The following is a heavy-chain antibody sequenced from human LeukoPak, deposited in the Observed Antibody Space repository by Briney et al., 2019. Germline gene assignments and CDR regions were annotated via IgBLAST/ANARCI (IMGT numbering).Heavy chain of an antibody. CDR3: VRSSLRFLEWLLSWDY. J-gene: IGHJ4*02. CDR1: GFTFSSYA. D-gene: IGHD3-3*01. Sequence: GGSLRLSCAASGFTFSSYAMSWVRQAPGEGLEWVSAISGSGGSTYYADSVKGRFTISRDNSKNTLYLQMNSLRAEDTAVYYCVRSSLRFLEWLLSWDYWGQGTLVTVSS. CDR2: ISGSGGST. V-gene: IGHV3-23*01.